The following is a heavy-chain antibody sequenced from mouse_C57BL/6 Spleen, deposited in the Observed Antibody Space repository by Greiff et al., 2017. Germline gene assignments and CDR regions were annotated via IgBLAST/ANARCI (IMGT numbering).Heavy chain of an antibody. CDR2: INPNNGGT. CDR1: GYTFTDYN. Sequence: EVQLQQSGPELVKPGASVKMSCKASGYTFTDYNMHWVKQSHGKSLEWIGYINPNNGGTSYNQKFKGKATLTVNKSSSTAYMELRSLTSEDSAVYYCAREDDYDAGVDYWGQGTTLTVSS. CDR3: AREDDYDAGVDY. J-gene: IGHJ2*01. V-gene: IGHV1-22*01. D-gene: IGHD2-4*01.